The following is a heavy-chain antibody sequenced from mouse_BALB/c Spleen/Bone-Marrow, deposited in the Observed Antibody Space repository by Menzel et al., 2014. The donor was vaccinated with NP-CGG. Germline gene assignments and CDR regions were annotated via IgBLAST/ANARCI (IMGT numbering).Heavy chain of an antibody. J-gene: IGHJ2*01. V-gene: IGHV5-6-3*01. D-gene: IGHD3-3*01. CDR3: ARGRDWFDY. Sequence: EVHLVESGGGLVQPGGSLKLSCAASGFTFSGYGMSWVRQTPDKGLELVATISGSGSSTYYPDSVKGRFTISRDNARNTLYLLMSSLKSEDTAMYYCARGRDWFDYWGQGTTLTVSS. CDR1: GFTFSGYG. CDR2: ISGSGSST.